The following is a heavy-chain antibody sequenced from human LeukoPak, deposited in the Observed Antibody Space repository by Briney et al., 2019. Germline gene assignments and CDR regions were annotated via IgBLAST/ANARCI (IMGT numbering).Heavy chain of an antibody. D-gene: IGHD1-1*01. J-gene: IGHJ4*02. CDR2: IRDSGDIA. CDR1: GFTFSSYA. CDR3: ATVSEY. Sequence: GGSLRLSCVAYGFTFSSYAMSWVRQAPGKGLEWVSSIRDSGDIAHYADSVRGRFTISRDNAKNTVDLQMNGLRAEDTTVYYCATVSEYWGQGTLVTVSS. V-gene: IGHV3-23*01.